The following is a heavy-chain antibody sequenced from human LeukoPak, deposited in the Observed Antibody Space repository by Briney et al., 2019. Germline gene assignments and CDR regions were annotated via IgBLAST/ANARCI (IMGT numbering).Heavy chain of an antibody. V-gene: IGHV3-33*08. CDR3: ARVYSSSWYGLTPEPAVIDY. CDR1: GFTFSSYD. D-gene: IGHD6-13*01. J-gene: IGHJ4*02. CDR2: IWYDGSNK. Sequence: QSGGSLRLSCAASGFTFSSYDMHWVRQAPGKGLEWVAVIWYDGSNKYYADSVKGRFTISRDNSKNTLYLQMNSLRAEDTAVYYCARVYSSSWYGLTPEPAVIDYWGQGTLVTVSS.